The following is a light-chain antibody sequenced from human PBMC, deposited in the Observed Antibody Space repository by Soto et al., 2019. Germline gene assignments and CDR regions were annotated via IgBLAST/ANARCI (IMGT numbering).Light chain of an antibody. Sequence: EIVLTQSPGTLSLSPGERATLSCRASQTVGRNYLAWYQQKPGQAPRLLIYHASNRATGIPDRFSGSGSGTDFPLTLSRMEPEDFVMYYCQQYAASPLTFGGGAKVEI. J-gene: IGKJ4*01. V-gene: IGKV3-20*01. CDR3: QQYAASPLT. CDR1: QTVGRNY. CDR2: HAS.